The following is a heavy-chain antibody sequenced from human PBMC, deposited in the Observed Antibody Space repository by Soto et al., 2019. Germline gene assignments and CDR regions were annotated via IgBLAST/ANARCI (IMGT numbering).Heavy chain of an antibody. D-gene: IGHD3-16*01. CDR2: ISDDGSNK. J-gene: IGHJ6*03. CDR1: GFTFSSYG. CDR3: AKPALGDYYYYYLDV. Sequence: QVQLVESGGGVVQPGRSLRLSCAASGFTFSSYGMHWVRQAPGKGLEWVAGISDDGSNKYYADSVKGRFTISRDNSKNTLYLQMNSRRAEDTAVYHCAKPALGDYYYYYLDVWGKGTTVTVSS. V-gene: IGHV3-30*18.